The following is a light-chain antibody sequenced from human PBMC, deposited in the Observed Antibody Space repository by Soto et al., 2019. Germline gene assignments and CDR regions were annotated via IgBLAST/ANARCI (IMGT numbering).Light chain of an antibody. CDR3: ASYESSGTWV. CDR2: EVS. J-gene: IGLJ3*02. V-gene: IGLV2-14*01. CDR1: NNDVGGFDF. Sequence: QSALTQPASVAGSPGQSISISCTGTNNDVGGFDFVSWYHQHPGKAPELVIYEVSNRPSGVSNRFSGSKSGNTASLTISGLQAEDEADYYCASYESSGTWVFGGGTKLTVL.